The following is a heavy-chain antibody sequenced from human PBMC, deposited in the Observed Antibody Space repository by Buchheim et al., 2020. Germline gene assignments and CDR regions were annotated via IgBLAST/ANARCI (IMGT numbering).Heavy chain of an antibody. J-gene: IGHJ3*02. CDR3: AREDAGVRRAFDI. Sequence: EGQLVESGGGLVQPGGSLRLPCVAFGFSFGSFWMPWVRQAPGQGLVWVSRINSDGSSTTYADSVRGRFTISRDNAKDTLYLQMNSRRVEDTALYVWAREDAGVRRAFDIWGHGT. CDR2: INSDGSST. CDR1: GFSFGSFW. D-gene: IGHD2-21*01. V-gene: IGHV3-74*03.